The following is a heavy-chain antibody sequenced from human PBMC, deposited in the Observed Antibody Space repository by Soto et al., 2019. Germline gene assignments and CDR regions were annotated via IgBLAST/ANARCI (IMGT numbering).Heavy chain of an antibody. V-gene: IGHV3-21*01. J-gene: IGHJ6*02. CDR1: GFTFSSYS. Sequence: VGSLRLSCAASGFTFSSYSMNWVRQAPGKGLEWVSSISSSSSYIYYADSVKGRFTISRDNAKNSLYLQMNSLRAEDTAVYYCARVSITIFGVVITTLYYYGMDVWGQGTTVTVSS. CDR3: ARVSITIFGVVITTLYYYGMDV. CDR2: ISSSSSYI. D-gene: IGHD3-3*01.